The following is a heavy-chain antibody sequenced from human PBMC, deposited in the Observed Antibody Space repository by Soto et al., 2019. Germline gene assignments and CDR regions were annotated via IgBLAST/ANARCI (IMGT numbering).Heavy chain of an antibody. D-gene: IGHD6-19*01. J-gene: IGHJ4*02. CDR1: GGSINDYY. CDR2: VYNIGST. CDR3: ARALALWSTGYYYFDY. V-gene: IGHV4-59*01. Sequence: SETLSLTCTVSGGSINDYYWTWVRQTPEKGLEWIGYVYNIGSTNYNPSLKSRVTISLDTSKNQFSLNLNSVTAAETAVYYCARALALWSTGYYYFDYWGLGTLVTVSS.